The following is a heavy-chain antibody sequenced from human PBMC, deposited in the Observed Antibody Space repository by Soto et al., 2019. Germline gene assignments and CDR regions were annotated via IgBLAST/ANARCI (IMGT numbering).Heavy chain of an antibody. D-gene: IGHD2-2*01. J-gene: IGHJ4*01. V-gene: IGHV3-23*01. CDR1: GFTFSSSW. Sequence: LRLSCAASGFTFSSSWIHWVRQAPGKGLEWVSPINESGRTTNYADSVKGRFTISRDTSKNMLYLQMNSLRAEDTAIYYCAKDSHWAIISPTHDYLGHGTLVTVSS. CDR2: INESGRTT. CDR3: AKDSHWAIISPTHDY.